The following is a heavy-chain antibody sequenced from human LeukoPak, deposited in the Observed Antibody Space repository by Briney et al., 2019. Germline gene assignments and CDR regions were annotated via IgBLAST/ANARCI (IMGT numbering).Heavy chain of an antibody. CDR1: GGSISSSSYY. V-gene: IGHV4-39*07. CDR2: IYYSGST. J-gene: IGHJ3*02. D-gene: IGHD6-19*01. CDR3: ATPSRYSSGWYGGSHAFDI. Sequence: SETLSLTCTVSGGSISSSSYYWGWIRQPPGKGLEWIGSIYYSGSTYYNPSLKSRVTISVDTSKNQFSLKLSSVTAADTAVYYCATPSRYSSGWYGGSHAFDIWGQGTMVTVSS.